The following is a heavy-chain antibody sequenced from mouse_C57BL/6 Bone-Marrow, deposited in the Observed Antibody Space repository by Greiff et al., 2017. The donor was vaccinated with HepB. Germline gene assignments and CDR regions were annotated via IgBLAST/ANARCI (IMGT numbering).Heavy chain of an antibody. Sequence: EVQVVESGPVLVKPGASVKMSCKASGYTFTDYYMNWVKQSHGKSLEWIGVINPYNGGTSYNQKFKGKATLTVDKSSSTAYMELNSLTSEDSAVYYCARNDYDDPFAYWGQGTLVTVSA. CDR3: ARNDYDDPFAY. CDR2: INPYNGGT. CDR1: GYTFTDYY. J-gene: IGHJ3*01. V-gene: IGHV1-19*01. D-gene: IGHD2-4*01.